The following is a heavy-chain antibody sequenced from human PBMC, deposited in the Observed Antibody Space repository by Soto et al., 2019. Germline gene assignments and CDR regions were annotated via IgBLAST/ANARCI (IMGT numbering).Heavy chain of an antibody. J-gene: IGHJ4*02. D-gene: IGHD2-2*01. CDR3: AKAPYEGFCSSTRCPPPDY. CDR1: GFTFSSYG. V-gene: IGHV3-30*18. Sequence: QVQLVESGGGVVQPGRSLRLSCAASGFTFSSYGMHWVRQAPGKGLEWVAVISYDGSNKYYADSVKGRFTISRDNSKNTLYLQMNSLRAEDTAVYYCAKAPYEGFCSSTRCPPPDYWGQGTLVTVSS. CDR2: ISYDGSNK.